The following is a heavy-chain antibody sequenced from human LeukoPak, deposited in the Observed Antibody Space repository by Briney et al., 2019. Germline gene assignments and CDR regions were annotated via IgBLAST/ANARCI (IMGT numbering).Heavy chain of an antibody. CDR3: ARGWTSAYN. D-gene: IGHD1-14*01. CDR1: GFTFSDYS. Sequence: PGGSLRLSCAASGFTFSDYSMSWVRQAPGKGLEWVASIKEDGSDKYYVDSVKGRFTISRDNAKNSLYLQMNSLRAEDTAVYYCARGWTSAYNWGQGTLVTVSS. J-gene: IGHJ4*02. CDR2: IKEDGSDK. V-gene: IGHV3-7*01.